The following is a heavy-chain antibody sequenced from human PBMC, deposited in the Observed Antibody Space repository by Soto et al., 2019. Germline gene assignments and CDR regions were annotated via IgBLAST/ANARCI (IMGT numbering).Heavy chain of an antibody. Sequence: QVQLVQSGAEVKKPGASVKVSCRASEYTFTNYAIHWVRQAPGQRLEWMGWINAGNGNTKYSQKFQGRVTITRDTSASTGYLELSMLRSEATAVYYCAYPVYLGGSSLPWAYFYYSVQGTLVTVSS. CDR1: EYTFTNYA. CDR2: INAGNGNT. CDR3: AYPVYLGGSSLPWAYFYY. D-gene: IGHD3-16*02. V-gene: IGHV1-3*01. J-gene: IGHJ4*02.